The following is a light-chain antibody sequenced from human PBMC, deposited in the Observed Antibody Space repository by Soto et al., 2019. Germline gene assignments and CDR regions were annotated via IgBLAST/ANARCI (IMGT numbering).Light chain of an antibody. CDR3: QQYNDSFPYT. CDR2: DAS. Sequence: DIQMTQSPSTLSASVGDTVTITCRASQTISGWLAWYQQRPGKAPNLLIFDASTLESGVPSRFSGSRSGTEFTLTVSSLQPDDFATYYCQQYNDSFPYTFGQGTKVDIK. CDR1: QTISGW. V-gene: IGKV1-5*01. J-gene: IGKJ2*01.